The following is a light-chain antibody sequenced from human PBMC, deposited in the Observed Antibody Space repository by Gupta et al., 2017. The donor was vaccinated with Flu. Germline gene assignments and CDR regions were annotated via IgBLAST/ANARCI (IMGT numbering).Light chain of an antibody. J-gene: IGKJ1*01. V-gene: IGKV3-15*01. CDR1: QSVSSH. CDR2: GAS. CDR3: QQYHNWPRT. Sequence: PATLSVSPGERATLSCRASQSVSSHLAWYQHRPGQAPRLLLYGASTRATGIPARFSASGSGTEFTLTINSLQSEDSAVYYCQQYHNWPRTFGQGTKVEIK.